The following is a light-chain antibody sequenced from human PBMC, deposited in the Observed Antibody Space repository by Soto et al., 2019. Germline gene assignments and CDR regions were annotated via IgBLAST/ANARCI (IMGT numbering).Light chain of an antibody. CDR2: EVR. J-gene: IGLJ2*01. CDR3: GSYSSATLI. Sequence: QSALTQPASVSGSPGQSITISCTGTSSDIGAYDYVSWFQQYSGKAPTLIISEVRFRPSGVSSRFSGSKSGNTASLTISGLQTEDEADDYCGSYSSATLIFGGGTQLTVL. CDR1: SSDIGAYDY. V-gene: IGLV2-14*03.